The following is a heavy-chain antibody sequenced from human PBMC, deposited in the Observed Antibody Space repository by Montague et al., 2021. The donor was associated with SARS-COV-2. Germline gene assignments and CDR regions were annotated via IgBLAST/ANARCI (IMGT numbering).Heavy chain of an antibody. V-gene: IGHV4-31*03. CDR3: ARVQGITMIVVVIGAFDI. CDR1: GGSISSGGYY. J-gene: IGHJ3*02. CDR2: IYYSGST. Sequence: TLFLTCTVSGGSISSGGYYWSWIRQHPGKGLEWIGYIYYSGSTYYNPSLKSRVTISVDTSKNQFSLKLSSATAADTAVYYCARVQGITMIVVVIGAFDIWGQGTMVTVSS. D-gene: IGHD3-22*01.